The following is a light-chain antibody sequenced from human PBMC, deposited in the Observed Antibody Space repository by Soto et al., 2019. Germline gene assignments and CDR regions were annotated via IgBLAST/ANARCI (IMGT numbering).Light chain of an antibody. CDR2: TAG. V-gene: IGLV1-44*01. CDR3: SAWDNSLNGYV. J-gene: IGLJ1*01. Sequence: QSVLTQSLSVSTSPGQRVTISCSGGSSNIGSNTVAWYQHLPGTAPPRLIFTAGQRPSGVPGRFSGSKSGTSASLAISGLLSEDEGHYYCSAWDNSLNGYVFGPGTKLTVL. CDR1: SSNIGSNT.